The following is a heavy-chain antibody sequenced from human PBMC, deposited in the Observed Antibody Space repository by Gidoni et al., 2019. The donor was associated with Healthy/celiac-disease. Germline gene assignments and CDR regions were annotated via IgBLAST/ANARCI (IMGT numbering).Heavy chain of an antibody. CDR1: GYTFTSYA. D-gene: IGHD2-15*01. V-gene: IGHV1-3*01. Sequence: QVQLVQSGAEVKKPGASVKVSCKASGYTFTSYAMHWVRQAPGQRLEWMGWINAGNGNTKYSQKFQGRVTITSDTSASTAYMELSSLRSEDTAVYYCARGLRLYCSGGSCSRSFDYWGQGTLVTVSS. CDR3: ARGLRLYCSGGSCSRSFDY. J-gene: IGHJ4*02. CDR2: INAGNGNT.